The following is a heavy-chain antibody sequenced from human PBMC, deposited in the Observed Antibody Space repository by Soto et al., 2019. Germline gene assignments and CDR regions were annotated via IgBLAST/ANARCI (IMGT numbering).Heavy chain of an antibody. V-gene: IGHV4-31*03. Sequence: SETLSLTCSVSGDSMSSGAYYWSWIRQHPGKGLEWIAYIYHSGDTHYNPSLRSRITISVDTSKNQFSLKLTSVTDADTAVYYCASTYSGYLDNWGQGTLVTVS. D-gene: IGHD3-22*01. CDR2: IYHSGDT. CDR1: GDSMSSGAYY. J-gene: IGHJ4*02. CDR3: ASTYSGYLDN.